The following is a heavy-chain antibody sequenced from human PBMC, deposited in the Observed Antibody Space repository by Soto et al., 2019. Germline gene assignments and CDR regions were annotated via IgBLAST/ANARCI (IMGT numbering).Heavy chain of an antibody. CDR3: VRGGTPIDY. D-gene: IGHD3-16*01. CDR2: ISTYNGNT. Sequence: ASVKVSCKASGGTFSSYAISWVRQAPGQGLEWMGWISTYNGNTNYAQKFQGSVTMTTDTSTSTAYMELRSLRSDDTAVYYCVRGGTPIDYWGQGTLVTVSS. V-gene: IGHV1-18*01. J-gene: IGHJ4*02. CDR1: GGTFSSYA.